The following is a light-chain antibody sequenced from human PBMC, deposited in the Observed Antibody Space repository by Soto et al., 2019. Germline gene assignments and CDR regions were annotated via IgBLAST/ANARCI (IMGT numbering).Light chain of an antibody. Sequence: IVLTQSPGTLSLSPGERATLSCRASQSVSSNLAWYQQKPGQAPRLLIYGASTRATGIPARFSGSGSGREFTLTITSLQSEDFAVYYCQQYNNWPRTFGQGTKVE. CDR2: GAS. CDR1: QSVSSN. J-gene: IGKJ1*01. V-gene: IGKV3-15*01. CDR3: QQYNNWPRT.